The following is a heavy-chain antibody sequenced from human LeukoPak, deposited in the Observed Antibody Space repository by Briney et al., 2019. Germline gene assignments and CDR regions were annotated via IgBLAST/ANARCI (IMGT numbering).Heavy chain of an antibody. J-gene: IGHJ6*02. CDR2: IYTSGST. D-gene: IGHD6-13*01. CDR1: GGSISSYY. Sequence: SETLSLTCTVSGGSISSYYWSWIRQPAGKGLEWIGRIYTSGSTNYNPSLQSRVTMSVDTSKNQFSLKLSSVTAADTAVYYCARDPILYSSSWYGMDVWGQGTTVTVSS. CDR3: ARDPILYSSSWYGMDV. V-gene: IGHV4-4*07.